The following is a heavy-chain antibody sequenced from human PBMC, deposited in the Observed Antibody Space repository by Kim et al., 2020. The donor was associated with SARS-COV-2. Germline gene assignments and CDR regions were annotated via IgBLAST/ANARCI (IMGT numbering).Heavy chain of an antibody. D-gene: IGHD2-21*02. CDR3: AKRAWACGDCYSAGIDI. CDR1: GFTFSTYA. Sequence: GGSLRLSCAASGFTFSTYAMSWVRQAPGKGLEWVSGISGSGGRTYYADSVKGRFTISRDNSKNTLYMQMNSLRAEDTAVYYCAKRAWACGDCYSAGIDIWGQGTMVTVSS. CDR2: ISGSGGRT. J-gene: IGHJ3*02. V-gene: IGHV3-23*01.